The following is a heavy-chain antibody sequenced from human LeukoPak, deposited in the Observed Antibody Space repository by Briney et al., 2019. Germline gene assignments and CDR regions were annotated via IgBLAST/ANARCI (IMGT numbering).Heavy chain of an antibody. D-gene: IGHD1-26*01. CDR2: ITNSGRSM. CDR3: ARERSGSYFTFDF. CDR1: GFTFSDFQ. V-gene: IGHV3-11*01. J-gene: IGHJ3*01. Sequence: KPGGSLRLSCAASGFTFSDFQMSWIRQAPGKGLEWVSYITNSGRSMYYGESVRGRFTISRDNAKNSLFLHMNSLRAEDTAVYFCARERSGSYFTFDFWGQGTVATVSS.